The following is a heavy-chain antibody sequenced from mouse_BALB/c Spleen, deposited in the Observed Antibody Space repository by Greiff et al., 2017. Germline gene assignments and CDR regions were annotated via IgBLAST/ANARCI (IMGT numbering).Heavy chain of an antibody. CDR2: ISNGGGST. D-gene: IGHD2-3*01. CDR1: GFTFSSYT. CDR3: ARHGGEGYDGYSCYFDV. J-gene: IGHJ1*01. V-gene: IGHV5-12-2*01. Sequence: EVNVVESGGGLVQPGGSLKLSCAASGFTFSSYTMSWVRQTPEKRLEWVAYISNGGGSTYYPDTVKGRFTISRDNAKNTLYLQLSSLKSEDTAMYYCARHGGEGYDGYSCYFDVWGAGTTVTVSS.